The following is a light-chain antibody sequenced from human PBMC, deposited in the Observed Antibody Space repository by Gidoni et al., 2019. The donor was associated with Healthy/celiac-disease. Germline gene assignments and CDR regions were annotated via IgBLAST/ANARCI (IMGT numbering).Light chain of an antibody. CDR2: AAS. CDR3: QEYNSSPLT. V-gene: IGKV1-27*01. CDR1: QGISNY. J-gene: IGKJ4*01. Sequence: DIHMNQSPSSLSASVGDRVTITCRASQGISNYLAWDQQIPGKVLNLLIYAASTVHSGVPSRFIGSGSGTDFTLTISILQPEDFATYYCQEYNSSPLTFGGGTKVEIK.